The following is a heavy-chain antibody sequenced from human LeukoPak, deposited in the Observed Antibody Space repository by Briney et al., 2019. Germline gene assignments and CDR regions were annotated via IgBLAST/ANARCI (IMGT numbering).Heavy chain of an antibody. J-gene: IGHJ4*02. CDR1: GYSFTSYW. Sequence: GESLKISCKGSGYSFTSYWIGWVRQMPGKGLEWMGIIYPGDSDTRYSPSFQGQVTISADKSISTAYLQWSSLKASDTAMYYCATAPRPEYYDILTWGQGTLVTVSS. CDR3: ATAPRPEYYDILT. V-gene: IGHV5-51*01. CDR2: IYPGDSDT. D-gene: IGHD3-9*01.